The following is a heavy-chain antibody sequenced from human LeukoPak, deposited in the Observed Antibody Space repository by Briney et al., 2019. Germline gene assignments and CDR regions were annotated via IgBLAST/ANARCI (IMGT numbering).Heavy chain of an antibody. V-gene: IGHV4-59*12. CDR1: GGSISSYY. J-gene: IGHJ5*02. Sequence: SETLSLTCTVSGGSISSYYWSWIRQPPGKGLERIGYIHYSGSTNYNPSLKSRVTISVDTSKNQFSLKLSSVTAADTAVYYCARVGNPLVTVFAWFDPWGQGTLVTVSS. CDR2: IHYSGST. CDR3: ARVGNPLVTVFAWFDP. D-gene: IGHD3-3*01.